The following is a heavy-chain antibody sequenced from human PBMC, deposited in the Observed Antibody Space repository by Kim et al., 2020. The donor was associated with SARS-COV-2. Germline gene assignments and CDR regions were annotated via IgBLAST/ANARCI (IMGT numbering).Heavy chain of an antibody. Sequence: GGSLRLSCAASGFTFDDYAMHWVRQAPGKGLEWVSGIRWNIGSIGYADSVKGRFTISSDNAKNSLYLQMNSLRAEDTALYYCAKIRWDFTDYVLDVWGQG. CDR1: GFTFDDYA. CDR3: AKIRWDFTDYVLDV. J-gene: IGHJ6*02. CDR2: IRWNIGSI. V-gene: IGHV3-9*01. D-gene: IGHD2-8*02.